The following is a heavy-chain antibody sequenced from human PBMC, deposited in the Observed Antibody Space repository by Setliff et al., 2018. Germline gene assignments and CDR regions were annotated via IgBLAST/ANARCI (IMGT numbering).Heavy chain of an antibody. CDR2: FDPEDGEA. CDR3: ATVERVLRFLEWLSRAEYFQH. D-gene: IGHD3-3*01. J-gene: IGHJ1*01. Sequence: ASVKVSCKVSGYTLTELSMHWVRQAPGKGLEWMGGFDPEDGEAIYAQKFQGRVTMTEDTSTDTAYMELSSLRSEDTAVYYCATVERVLRFLEWLSRAEYFQHWGQGTLVTVSS. V-gene: IGHV1-24*01. CDR1: GYTLTELS.